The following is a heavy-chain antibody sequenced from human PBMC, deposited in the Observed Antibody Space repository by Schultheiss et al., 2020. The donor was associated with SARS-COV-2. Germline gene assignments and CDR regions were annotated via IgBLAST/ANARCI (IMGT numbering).Heavy chain of an antibody. CDR1: GGTFSSYA. J-gene: IGHJ3*02. CDR2: IIPIFGTA. CDR3: ARDLYYYGSGSADAFDI. V-gene: IGHV1-69*06. D-gene: IGHD3-10*01. Sequence: SVKVSCKASGGTFSSYAISWVRQAPGQGLEWMGGIIPIFGTANYAQKFQGRVTITADKSTSTAYMELSSLRSEDTAVYYCARDLYYYGSGSADAFDIWGQGTMVTVSS.